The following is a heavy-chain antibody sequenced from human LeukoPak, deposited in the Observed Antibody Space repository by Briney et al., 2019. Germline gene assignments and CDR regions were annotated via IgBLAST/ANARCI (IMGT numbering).Heavy chain of an antibody. D-gene: IGHD2-2*01. CDR1: GDSISSYY. Sequence: PSETLSLTCTVSGDSISSYYWSWIRQPPGKGLEWIGYIYYTGNTNYNPSLKSRVTISADTSKNQFSLKLSSVTAADTAVYYCARGFIVVPAAMFDYWGQGTLVTVSS. J-gene: IGHJ4*02. V-gene: IGHV4-59*12. CDR2: IYYTGNT. CDR3: ARGFIVVPAAMFDY.